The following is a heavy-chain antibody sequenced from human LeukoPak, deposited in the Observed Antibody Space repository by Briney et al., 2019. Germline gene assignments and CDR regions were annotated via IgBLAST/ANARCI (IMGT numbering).Heavy chain of an antibody. D-gene: IGHD3-10*01. V-gene: IGHV4-34*01. CDR1: GGSFSGYY. CDR3: ARDVGGTTYYYGSGSYYEVDY. CDR2: INHSGST. Sequence: SETLSLTCAVYGGSFSGYYWSWIRRPPGKGLEWIGEINHSGSTNYNPSLKSRVTISVDTSKNQFSLKLSSVTAADTAVYYCARDVGGTTYYYGSGSYYEVDYWGQGTLVTVSS. J-gene: IGHJ4*02.